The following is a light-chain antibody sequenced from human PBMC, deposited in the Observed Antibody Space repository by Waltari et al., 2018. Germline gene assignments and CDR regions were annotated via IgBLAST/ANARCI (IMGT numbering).Light chain of an antibody. V-gene: IGLV2-14*01. CDR2: EVS. Sequence: QSALTQPASVSGSPGQSITISCTGTTSDVGVYNFVSCYQQHPGKAPKLMIYEVSKRPSGVSNCFSGSKSGNTASLTISGLQAEDEADYYCSSYTSSSTLDVFGTGTKVTVL. CDR3: SSYTSSSTLDV. J-gene: IGLJ1*01. CDR1: TSDVGVYNF.